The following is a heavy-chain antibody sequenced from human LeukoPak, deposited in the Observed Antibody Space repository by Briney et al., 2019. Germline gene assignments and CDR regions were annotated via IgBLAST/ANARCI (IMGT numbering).Heavy chain of an antibody. V-gene: IGHV1-18*01. CDR2: ISTYNGNT. J-gene: IGHJ4*02. CDR3: ARSPLAVAGRVSDY. D-gene: IGHD6-19*01. Sequence: ASVKVSCKASGYTFTSFGISWVRQAPGQGLEWMGWISTYNGNTHYAQKLQGRVTMTTDTSTSTAYMELRSLRSDDTAVYYCARSPLAVAGRVSDYWGQGTLVTVSS. CDR1: GYTFTSFG.